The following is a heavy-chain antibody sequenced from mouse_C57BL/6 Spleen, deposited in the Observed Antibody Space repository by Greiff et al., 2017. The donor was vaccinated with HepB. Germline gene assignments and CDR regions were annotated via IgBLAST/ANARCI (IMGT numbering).Heavy chain of an antibody. CDR2: ISSGSSTI. Sequence: EVQVVESGGGLVKPGGSLKLSCAASGFTFSDYGMHWVRQAPEKGLEWVAYISSGSSTIYYADTVKGRFTISRDNAKNTLFLQMTSLRSEDTAMYYCARGDGYYRRGMDYWGQGTSVTVSS. J-gene: IGHJ4*01. CDR1: GFTFSDYG. V-gene: IGHV5-17*01. CDR3: ARGDGYYRRGMDY. D-gene: IGHD2-3*01.